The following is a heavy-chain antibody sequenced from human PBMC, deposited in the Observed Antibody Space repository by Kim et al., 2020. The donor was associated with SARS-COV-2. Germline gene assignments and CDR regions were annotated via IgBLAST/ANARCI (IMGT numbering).Heavy chain of an antibody. J-gene: IGHJ4*02. CDR1: GFTFRDYA. CDR3: VKDHKCWSYNLCHFDY. D-gene: IGHD1-26*01. V-gene: IGHV3-23*01. Sequence: GGSLRLSCAASGFTFRDYAMSWVRQAPGKGLEWVSIISNSGVITDYADSVKGRFTISRDNSKNTMFLQMNSLRAEDTAVYYCVKDHKCWSYNLCHFDYWGQGPVVTVP. CDR2: ISNSGVIT.